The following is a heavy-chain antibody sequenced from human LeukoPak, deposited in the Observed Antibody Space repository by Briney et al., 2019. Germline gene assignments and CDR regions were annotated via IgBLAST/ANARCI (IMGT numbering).Heavy chain of an antibody. V-gene: IGHV1-18*01. J-gene: IGHJ4*02. Sequence: ASVKVSCKASGYTFTSYGISWVRQAPGQGLEWMGWISAYNGNTNYAQKLQGRVTMTTDTSTNTAYMELRSLRSDDTAVYYCARFYYDSSGYYLIDYWGQGTLVTVSS. CDR1: GYTFTSYG. D-gene: IGHD3-22*01. CDR2: ISAYNGNT. CDR3: ARFYYDSSGYYLIDY.